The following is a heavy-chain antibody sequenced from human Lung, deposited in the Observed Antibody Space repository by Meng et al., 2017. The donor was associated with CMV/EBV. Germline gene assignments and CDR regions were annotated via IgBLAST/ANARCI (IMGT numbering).Heavy chain of an antibody. D-gene: IGHD1-1*01. CDR1: GFTFSNYH. Sequence: GGSXRLSCAASGFTFSNYHMSWVRQAPGKGLEWVSTISGTSGTTYYADSVKGRFTISRDISTNTLYLQMNSLRDEDTALYYCAKDDDRRYYSMDVWGQGTTVTVSS. CDR2: ISGTSGTT. CDR3: AKDDDRRYYSMDV. V-gene: IGHV3-23*01. J-gene: IGHJ6*02.